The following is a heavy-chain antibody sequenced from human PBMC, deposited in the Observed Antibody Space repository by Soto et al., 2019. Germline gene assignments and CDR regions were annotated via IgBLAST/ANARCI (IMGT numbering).Heavy chain of an antibody. CDR3: ARDPAITIFGVVIMVGYFDY. J-gene: IGHJ4*02. Sequence: GGSLRLSCAASGFTFSSYGMHWVRQAPGKGLEWVAVIWYDGSNKYYADSVKGRFTISRDNSKNTLYLQMNSLRAEDTAVYYCARDPAITIFGVVIMVGYFDYWGQGTLVTVSS. CDR1: GFTFSSYG. CDR2: IWYDGSNK. V-gene: IGHV3-33*01. D-gene: IGHD3-3*01.